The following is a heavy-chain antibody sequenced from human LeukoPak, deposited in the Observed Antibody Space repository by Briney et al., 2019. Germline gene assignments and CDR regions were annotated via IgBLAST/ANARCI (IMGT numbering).Heavy chain of an antibody. CDR2: INPDGSST. CDR1: GFTFSSYW. V-gene: IGHV3-74*01. CDR3: ARDLGWLQSY. Sequence: GRSLRLSCAASGFTFSSYWMHWVRQAPGKGLVWVSRINPDGSSTSYADSVKGRFTISRDNAKNTLYLQTNSLRAEDTAVYYCARDLGWLQSYWGQGTLVTVSS. J-gene: IGHJ4*02. D-gene: IGHD5-24*01.